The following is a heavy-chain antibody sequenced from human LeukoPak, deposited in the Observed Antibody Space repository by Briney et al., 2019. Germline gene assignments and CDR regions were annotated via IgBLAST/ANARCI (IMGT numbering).Heavy chain of an antibody. CDR3: ARDFEWFGELSSFDY. CDR2: FSAGDDST. Sequence: GGSLRLSCAASGFTFSTYAITWVRQAPGKGLEWVSAFSAGDDSTYYADSVKGRFTISRDNAKNSLYLQMNSLRAEDTAVYYCARDFEWFGELSSFDYWGQGTPVTVSS. D-gene: IGHD3-10*01. V-gene: IGHV3-23*01. CDR1: GFTFSTYA. J-gene: IGHJ4*02.